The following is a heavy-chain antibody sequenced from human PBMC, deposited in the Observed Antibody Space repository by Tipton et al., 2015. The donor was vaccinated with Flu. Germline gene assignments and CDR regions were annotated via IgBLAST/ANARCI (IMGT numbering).Heavy chain of an antibody. CDR1: GGSISTYY. Sequence: TLSLTCSVSGGSISTYYWSWIRQPPGKGLEWIGYIYYSGFTNYNPSLQSRVTISVDTSKNRFSLKLSSVTAADTAVYYCAREGRAGLRYFDLWGRGTLVTVSS. CDR2: IYYSGFT. D-gene: IGHD3/OR15-3a*01. CDR3: AREGRAGLRYFDL. J-gene: IGHJ2*01. V-gene: IGHV4-59*01.